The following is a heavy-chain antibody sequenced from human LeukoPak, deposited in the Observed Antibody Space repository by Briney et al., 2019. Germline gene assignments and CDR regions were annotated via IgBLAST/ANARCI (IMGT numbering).Heavy chain of an antibody. CDR1: GFTFSSYA. CDR2: ISGSGGST. CDR3: AKGRTAMKYYFDY. V-gene: IGHV3-23*01. Sequence: AGGSLRLSCAASGFTFSSYAMSWVRQAPGKGLEWVSAISGSGGSTYYADSVKGRFTISRDNSKNTLYLQMNSLRAEDTAVYYCAKGRTAMKYYFDYWGQGTLVTVSS. J-gene: IGHJ4*02. D-gene: IGHD5-18*01.